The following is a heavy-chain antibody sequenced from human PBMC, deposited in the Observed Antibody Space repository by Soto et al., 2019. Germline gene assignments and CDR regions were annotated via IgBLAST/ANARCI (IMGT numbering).Heavy chain of an antibody. D-gene: IGHD3-3*02. CDR3: ARLGSPIFGVVVGSTRQPYYYYGMDV. CDR2: IIPIFGTA. Sequence: SVKVSCKASGGTFSSYAISWVRQAPGQGLEWMGGIIPIFGTANYAQKFQGRVTITADESTSTAYMELSSLRSEDTAVYYCARLGSPIFGVVVGSTRQPYYYYGMDVWGQGTTVTVSS. J-gene: IGHJ6*02. V-gene: IGHV1-69*13. CDR1: GGTFSSYA.